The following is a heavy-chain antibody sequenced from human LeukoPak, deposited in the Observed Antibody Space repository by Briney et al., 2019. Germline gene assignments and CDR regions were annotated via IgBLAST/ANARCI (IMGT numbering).Heavy chain of an antibody. V-gene: IGHV1-2*02. J-gene: IGHJ5*02. D-gene: IGHD6-19*01. Sequence: ASVKVSCKASGYTFIGYYMHWVRQAPGQGLEWMGWINPNSGGTNYAQKFQGRVTMTRDTSISTAYMELSRLTSDDTAVYYCARAGIMGLVHNWFDPWGQGTLVTVSS. CDR3: ARAGIMGLVHNWFDP. CDR1: GYTFIGYY. CDR2: INPNSGGT.